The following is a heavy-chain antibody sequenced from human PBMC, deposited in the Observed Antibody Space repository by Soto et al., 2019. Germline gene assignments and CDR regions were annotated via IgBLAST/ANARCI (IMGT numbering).Heavy chain of an antibody. CDR1: GFTFGDYA. CDR2: IRSKAYGGTT. CDR3: TREGLMVYVDMDV. Sequence: GGSLRLSCTASGFTFGDYAMSWFRQAPGKGLEWVSFIRSKAYGGTTEYAASVKGRFTISRDDSKSIAYLQMNSLKTEDTAVYYCTREGLMVYVDMDVWGKGTTVTVSS. V-gene: IGHV3-49*03. J-gene: IGHJ6*03. D-gene: IGHD2-8*01.